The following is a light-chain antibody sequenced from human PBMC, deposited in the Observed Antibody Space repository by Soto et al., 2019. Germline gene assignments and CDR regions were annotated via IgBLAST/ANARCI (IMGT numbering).Light chain of an antibody. Sequence: EIVLTQSPGTLSLSPGESATLSCRASQSVNSRFLAWYQHKPGQAPRLLIYAASTRATGIPDRFSGSASGTDFTLTISSLQPEDAAIYSCQQAASFPFTFGPGSKV. CDR3: QQAASFPFT. CDR2: AAS. V-gene: IGKV3-20*01. J-gene: IGKJ3*01. CDR1: QSVNSRF.